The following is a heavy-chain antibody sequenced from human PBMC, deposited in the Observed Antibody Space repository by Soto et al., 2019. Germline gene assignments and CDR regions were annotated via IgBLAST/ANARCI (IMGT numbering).Heavy chain of an antibody. CDR2: IIPMLTVT. CDR1: GGTFNTYT. J-gene: IGHJ3*01. CDR3: SIGSWSAETFDV. V-gene: IGHV1-69*02. Sequence: QVHLIQSGAEVKKPGSSVKVSCKAAGGTFNTYTLIWVRQAPGHGLEWMGRIIPMLTVTNSAQKFQGRLTLTADKSTGTAFMELTSLRSDIKAVYYGSIGSWSAETFDVWGQGTMVTVSS. D-gene: IGHD2-2*01.